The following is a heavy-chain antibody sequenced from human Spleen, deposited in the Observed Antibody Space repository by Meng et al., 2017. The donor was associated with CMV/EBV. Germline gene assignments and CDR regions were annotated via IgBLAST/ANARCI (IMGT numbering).Heavy chain of an antibody. CDR2: IRPDGSQK. Sequence: ESLKISCAASGFTFDDYYMSWVRQAPGKEMEWVAGIRPDGSQKFYVDSVKGRFIISRDNAKNSLDLQMNSLRAEDTAVYYCAKDGRTFPYCGQGTLVTVSS. CDR3: AKDGRTFPY. D-gene: IGHD1-1*01. J-gene: IGHJ4*02. CDR1: GFTFDDYY. V-gene: IGHV3-7*04.